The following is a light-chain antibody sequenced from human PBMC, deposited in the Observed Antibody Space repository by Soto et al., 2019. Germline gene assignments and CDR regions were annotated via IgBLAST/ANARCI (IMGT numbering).Light chain of an antibody. J-gene: IGLJ3*02. CDR3: AAWDDSLNRLL. CDR2: GNN. V-gene: IGLV1-44*01. CDR1: TSNIRTYT. Sequence: QSVLTQPPSASGTPGQRVTLSCSGSTSNIRTYTVNWYQQLPGAAPKLLIYGNNQRPSGVPDRFSVSKSGTSASLAISGLQSEDEAEYFCAAWDDSLNRLLFGGGTKVTVL.